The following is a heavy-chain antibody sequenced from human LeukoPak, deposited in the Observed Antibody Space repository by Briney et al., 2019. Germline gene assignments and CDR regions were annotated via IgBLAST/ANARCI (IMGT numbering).Heavy chain of an antibody. D-gene: IGHD6-6*01. CDR3: ARPEYSSSPVPHLFDY. Sequence: PGGSLRLSCAASGFTFSSYSMNWVRQAPGKGLEWVSSISSSSSYIYYADSVKGRFTISRDNAKNSLYLQMNRLRAQDTAVYYCARPEYSSSPVPHLFDYWGQGTLVTVSS. V-gene: IGHV3-21*01. CDR1: GFTFSSYS. J-gene: IGHJ4*02. CDR2: ISSSSSYI.